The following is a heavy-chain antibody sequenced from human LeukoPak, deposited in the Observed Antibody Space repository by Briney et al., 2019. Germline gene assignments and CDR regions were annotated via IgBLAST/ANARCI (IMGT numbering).Heavy chain of an antibody. V-gene: IGHV3-30*18. CDR3: AKGAAGIAAADYFDY. D-gene: IGHD6-13*01. J-gene: IGHJ4*02. CDR1: GFTFSNCG. Sequence: GGSLRLSCAASGFTFSNCGMHWVRQAPGKGLEWVAVISYDGSNKYYADSVKGRFTISRDNSKNTLYLQMNSLRAEDTAVYYCAKGAAGIAAADYFDYWGQGTLVTVSS. CDR2: ISYDGSNK.